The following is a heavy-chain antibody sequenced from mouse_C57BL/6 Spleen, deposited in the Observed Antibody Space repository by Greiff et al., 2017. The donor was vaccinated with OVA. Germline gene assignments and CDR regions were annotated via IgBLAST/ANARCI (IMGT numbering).Heavy chain of an antibody. V-gene: IGHV5-6*01. CDR2: ISSGGSYT. Sequence: EVHLVESGGDLVKPGGSLKLSCAASGFTFSSYGMSWVRQTPDKRLEWVATISSGGSYTYYPDSVKGRFTISRDNAKNTLYLQMSSLKSEDTAMYYCARHNAYYSNLSAMDYWGQGTSVTVSS. CDR3: ARHNAYYSNLSAMDY. CDR1: GFTFSSYG. D-gene: IGHD2-5*01. J-gene: IGHJ4*01.